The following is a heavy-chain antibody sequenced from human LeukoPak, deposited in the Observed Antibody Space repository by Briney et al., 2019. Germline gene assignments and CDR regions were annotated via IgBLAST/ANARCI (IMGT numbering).Heavy chain of an antibody. J-gene: IGHJ4*02. D-gene: IGHD2-15*01. CDR1: GGSISSSSYH. Sequence: SETLSFTCTVSGGSISSSSYHSGWIRQPPGKGLEWIGSIYYSGSTYYNPSLKSRVTISVDTSKNQFSLKLSSVTAADTAVYCCASQYCSGGSCSHDYWGQGTLVTVSS. CDR2: IYYSGST. CDR3: ASQYCSGGSCSHDY. V-gene: IGHV4-39*01.